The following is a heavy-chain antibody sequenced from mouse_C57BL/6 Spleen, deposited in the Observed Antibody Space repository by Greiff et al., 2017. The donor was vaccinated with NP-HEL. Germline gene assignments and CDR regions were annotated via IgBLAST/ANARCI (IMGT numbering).Heavy chain of an antibody. V-gene: IGHV1-53*01. CDR2: INPSNGGT. D-gene: IGHD1-2*01. J-gene: IGHJ2*01. CDR3: ARRVITKGHYFDY. CDR1: GYTFTSYW. Sequence: QVQLKESGTELVKPGASVKLSCKASGYTFTSYWMHWVKQRPGQGLEWIGNINPSNGGTNYNEKFKSKATLTVDKSSSTAYMQLSSLTSEDSAVYYCARRVITKGHYFDYWGQGTTLTVSS.